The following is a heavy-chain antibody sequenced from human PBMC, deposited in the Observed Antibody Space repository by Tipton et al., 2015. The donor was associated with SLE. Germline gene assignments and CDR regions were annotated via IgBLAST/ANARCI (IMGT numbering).Heavy chain of an antibody. V-gene: IGHV4-30-2*01. CDR2: IYHSGST. CDR3: ARGGTGYWFDP. Sequence: LRLSCAVSGGSISSGGYSWSWIRQPPGKGLEWIGYIYHSGSTYCNPSLKSRVTISVDRSKNQFSLKLSSVTAADTAVYYCARGGTGYWFDPWGQGTLVTVSS. D-gene: IGHD3/OR15-3a*01. CDR1: GGSISSGGYS. J-gene: IGHJ5*02.